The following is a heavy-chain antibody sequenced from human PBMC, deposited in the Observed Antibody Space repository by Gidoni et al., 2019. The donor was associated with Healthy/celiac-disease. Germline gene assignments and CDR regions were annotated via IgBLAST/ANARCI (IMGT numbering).Heavy chain of an antibody. V-gene: IGHV5-51*03. CDR3: AGLPIAVAGNYYYGMDV. Sequence: EVQLVQSGAEVIKPGESLKISCKGSGYSFTSYWIGWVRQMPGKGLEWMGIIYPGDSDTRYSPSFQGQVTISADKSISTAYLQWSSLKASDTAMYYCAGLPIAVAGNYYYGMDVWGQGTTVTVSS. J-gene: IGHJ6*02. CDR1: GYSFTSYW. D-gene: IGHD6-19*01. CDR2: IYPGDSDT.